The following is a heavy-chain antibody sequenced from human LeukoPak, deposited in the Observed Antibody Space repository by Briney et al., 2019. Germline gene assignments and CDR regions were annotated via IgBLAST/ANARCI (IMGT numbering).Heavy chain of an antibody. V-gene: IGHV3-74*01. D-gene: IGHD1-26*01. CDR3: ARAVSGSYAPFDY. J-gene: IGHJ4*02. CDR1: GFTFSSYA. Sequence: GGSLRLSCAASGFTFSSYAMSWVRQAPGKGLVWVSRINSDGSSTSYADSVKGRFTISRDNAKNTLYLQMNSLRAEDTAVYYCARAVSGSYAPFDYWGQGTLVTVSS. CDR2: INSDGSST.